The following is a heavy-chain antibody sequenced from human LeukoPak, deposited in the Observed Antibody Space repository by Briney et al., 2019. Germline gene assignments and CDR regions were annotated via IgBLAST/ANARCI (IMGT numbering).Heavy chain of an antibody. CDR3: ARAYYYDSSGLYYFDY. CDR1: GFTFSSYD. V-gene: IGHV3-13*01. CDR2: IGTAGDT. J-gene: IGHJ4*02. D-gene: IGHD3-22*01. Sequence: PGGSLRLSCAASGFTFSSYDMHWVHQATGKGLEWVSAIGTAGDTYYPGSVKGRFTISRENAKNSLYLQMNSLRAGDTAVYYCARAYYYDSSGLYYFDYWGQGTLVTVSS.